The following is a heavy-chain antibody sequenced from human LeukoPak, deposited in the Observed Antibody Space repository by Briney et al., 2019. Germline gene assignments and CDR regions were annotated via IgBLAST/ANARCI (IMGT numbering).Heavy chain of an antibody. Sequence: WASVKVSCKASGYTFTSHGISWVRQAPGQGLEWMGIINPSGGSTSYAQKFQGRVTMTRDTSTSTVYMELSSLRSEDTAVYYCARDGPIQLWFGLYYYYGMDVRGQGTTVTVSS. V-gene: IGHV1-46*01. CDR2: INPSGGST. CDR3: ARDGPIQLWFGLYYYYGMDV. CDR1: GYTFTSHG. D-gene: IGHD5-18*01. J-gene: IGHJ6*02.